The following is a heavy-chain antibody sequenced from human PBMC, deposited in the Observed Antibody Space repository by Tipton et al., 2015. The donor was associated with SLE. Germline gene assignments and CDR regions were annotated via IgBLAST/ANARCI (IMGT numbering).Heavy chain of an antibody. Sequence: TLSLTCAVYGGSFSGYYWSWIRQPPGKGLEWIGRIYNSGSTNYNPSLKSRVTMSVDTSKNQFSLKLNSVTAADTAVYYCARGQHQLGRFDPWGQGTLVTVSS. CDR1: GGSFSGYY. J-gene: IGHJ5*02. CDR3: ARGQHQLGRFDP. V-gene: IGHV4-59*10. D-gene: IGHD1-1*01. CDR2: IYNSGST.